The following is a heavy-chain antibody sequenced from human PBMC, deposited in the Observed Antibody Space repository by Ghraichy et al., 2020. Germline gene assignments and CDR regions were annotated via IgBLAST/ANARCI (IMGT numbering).Heavy chain of an antibody. V-gene: IGHV4-61*01. CDR2: IYYIGST. Sequence: SETLSLTCTVSGGSVSSGSYYLSWIRQPPGKGLEWIGYIYYIGSTNYNPSLKSRVTISVDTSKNQFSLKLSSVTAADTAVYYCARDLRGGADWGWGTRRFDAFDIWGQGTMVTVSS. CDR3: ARDLRGGADWGWGTRRFDAFDI. D-gene: IGHD7-27*01. CDR1: GGSVSSGSYY. J-gene: IGHJ3*02.